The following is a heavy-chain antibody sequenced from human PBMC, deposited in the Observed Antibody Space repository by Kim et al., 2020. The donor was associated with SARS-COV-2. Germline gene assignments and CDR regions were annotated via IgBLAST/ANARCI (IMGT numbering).Heavy chain of an antibody. J-gene: IGHJ4*02. CDR3: ARAPLPPGVDTAMEADY. D-gene: IGHD5-18*01. Sequence: FQGRVTITADESTSTAYMELSSLRSEDTAVYYCARAPLPPGVDTAMEADYWGQGTLVTVSS. V-gene: IGHV1-69*01.